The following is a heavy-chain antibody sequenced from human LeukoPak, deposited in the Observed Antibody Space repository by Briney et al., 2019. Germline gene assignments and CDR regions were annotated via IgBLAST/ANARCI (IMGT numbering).Heavy chain of an antibody. D-gene: IGHD3-3*01. CDR3: ARTYYDFWSGYYYYYYMDV. V-gene: IGHV4-59*01. CDR2: IYYSGST. CDR1: GGSISSYY. Sequence: SETLSLTCTVSGGSISSYYWSWIRQPPGKGLEWIGYIYYSGSTNYNPSLKSRVTISVGTSKNQFSLKLSSVTAADTAVYYCARTYYDFWSGYYYYYYMDVWGKGTTVTVSS. J-gene: IGHJ6*03.